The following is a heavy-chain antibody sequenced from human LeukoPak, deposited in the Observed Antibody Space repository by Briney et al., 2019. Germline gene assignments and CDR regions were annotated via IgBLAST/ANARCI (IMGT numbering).Heavy chain of an antibody. V-gene: IGHV4-4*07. CDR1: GGSISSYY. Sequence: SETLSLTCTVSGGSISSYYCSWIRQPAGKGLEWIGRIYSTGSTNYNPSLKSRVTMSVDTSKNQFSLRLRSVTAADTAVYYCATQIASAGTAGFDFWGQGALVTVSS. J-gene: IGHJ4*02. CDR2: IYSTGST. D-gene: IGHD6-13*01. CDR3: ATQIASAGTAGFDF.